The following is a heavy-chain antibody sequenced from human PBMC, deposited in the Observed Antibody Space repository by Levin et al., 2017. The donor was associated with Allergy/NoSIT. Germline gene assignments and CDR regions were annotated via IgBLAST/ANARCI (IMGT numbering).Heavy chain of an antibody. Sequence: ASVKVSCKASRDTFTGHSMHWVRQAPGQGLEWMGWINPKSGGTNYAQKFQGRVTMTRDTSITTAYVELSRLRSDDTAVYFCASKATGSGTPLDYGAREPWSPSPQ. D-gene: IGHD3-10*01. CDR2: INPKSGGT. CDR1: RDTFTGHS. CDR3: ASKATGSGTPLDY. V-gene: IGHV1-2*02. J-gene: IGHJ4*02.